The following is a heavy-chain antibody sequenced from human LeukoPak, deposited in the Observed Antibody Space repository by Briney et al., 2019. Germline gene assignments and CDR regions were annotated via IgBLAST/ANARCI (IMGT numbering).Heavy chain of an antibody. Sequence: ASVKVPCKASGYTFTSYGISWVRQAPGQGLEWMGWISAYNGNTNYAQKLQGRVTMTTDTSTSTAYMELRSLRSDDTAVYYCARRGYPYYYYGMDVWGQGTTVTVSS. D-gene: IGHD5-18*01. V-gene: IGHV1-18*01. J-gene: IGHJ6*02. CDR3: ARRGYPYYYYGMDV. CDR1: GYTFTSYG. CDR2: ISAYNGNT.